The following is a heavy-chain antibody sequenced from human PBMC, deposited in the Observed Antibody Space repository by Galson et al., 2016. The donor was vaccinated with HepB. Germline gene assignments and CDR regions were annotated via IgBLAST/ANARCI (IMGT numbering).Heavy chain of an antibody. D-gene: IGHD3-10*01. CDR3: ARAFSRESGFDY. Sequence: SLRLSCAASGFTFSSYSMNWVRQAPGKGLEWVSSISSRSSYIYHADSAKGQFTISRDNAKNSLYLQMNSLRAEDTAVYYCARAFSRESGFDYWGQGTLVTVSS. J-gene: IGHJ4*02. CDR2: ISSRSSYI. V-gene: IGHV3-21*01. CDR1: GFTFSSYS.